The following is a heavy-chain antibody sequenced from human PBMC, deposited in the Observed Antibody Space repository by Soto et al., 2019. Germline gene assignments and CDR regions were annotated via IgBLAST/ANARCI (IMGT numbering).Heavy chain of an antibody. J-gene: IGHJ4*02. CDR1: GFTFSSHW. Sequence: EVQLVESGGGLVQPGGSLRLSCAASGFTFSSHWMHWVRHAPGKGLVWVSRINSDGRSTTNADSVKSRFTISRDNARNTLYLQMNSLRAEDTAVYYCARDSSWTGYSAQFDSWGQGTLVTVAS. CDR3: ARDSSWTGYSAQFDS. CDR2: INSDGRST. V-gene: IGHV3-74*01. D-gene: IGHD3-9*01.